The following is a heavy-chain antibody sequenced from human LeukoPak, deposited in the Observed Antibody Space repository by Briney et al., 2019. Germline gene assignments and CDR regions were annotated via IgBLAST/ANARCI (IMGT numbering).Heavy chain of an antibody. D-gene: IGHD6-13*01. CDR3: AKASAAAGSRAGYYYYMDV. CDR2: ISGSGGST. Sequence: PGRSLRLSCAASGFTFSSYAMSWVRQAPGKGLEWVSAISGSGGSTYYADSVKGRFTISRDNSKNTLYLQMNSLRAEDTAVYYCAKASAAAGSRAGYYYYMDVWGKGTTVTVSS. J-gene: IGHJ6*03. V-gene: IGHV3-23*01. CDR1: GFTFSSYA.